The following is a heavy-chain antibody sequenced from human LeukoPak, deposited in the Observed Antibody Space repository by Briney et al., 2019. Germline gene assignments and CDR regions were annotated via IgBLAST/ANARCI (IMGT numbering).Heavy chain of an antibody. D-gene: IGHD4-17*01. J-gene: IGHJ4*02. CDR2: ISGSGGST. Sequence: GGSLRLSCAASGFTFSSYAMSWVRQAPGKGLEWVSGISGSGGSTYYADSVKGRFTISRDNSKNTLYVQMNSLRAEDTAVYYCAKDLATMTTVTKFGYWGQGTLVTVSS. CDR3: AKDLATMTTVTKFGY. V-gene: IGHV3-23*01. CDR1: GFTFSSYA.